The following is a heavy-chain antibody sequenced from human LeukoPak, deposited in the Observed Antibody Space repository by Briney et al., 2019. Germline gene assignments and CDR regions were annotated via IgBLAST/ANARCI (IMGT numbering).Heavy chain of an antibody. CDR1: GFAFDDYA. Sequence: GRSLRLTCAASGFAFDDYAMHWVRQGPGKGVEWVSGISWNSGRIGYGDSVKGRFTISRDNAKNSLYLQMNSLRAEDTALYYCAKDMRTDAAGTLDYWGQGTLVTVSS. CDR3: AKDMRTDAAGTLDY. D-gene: IGHD6-13*01. CDR2: ISWNSGRI. V-gene: IGHV3-9*01. J-gene: IGHJ4*02.